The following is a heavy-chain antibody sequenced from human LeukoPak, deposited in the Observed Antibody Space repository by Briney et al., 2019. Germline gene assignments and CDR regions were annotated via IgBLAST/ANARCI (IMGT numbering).Heavy chain of an antibody. D-gene: IGHD7-27*01. CDR2: ISGSGGST. J-gene: IGHJ4*02. Sequence: PGGSLGLSCAASGFTFSSYAMSWVRQAPGKGLEWVPAISGSGGSTYYADSVKGRFTISRDNSKNTLYLQMNSLRAEDTAVYYCAKDNWGSPDYWGQGTLVTVSS. V-gene: IGHV3-23*01. CDR3: AKDNWGSPDY. CDR1: GFTFSSYA.